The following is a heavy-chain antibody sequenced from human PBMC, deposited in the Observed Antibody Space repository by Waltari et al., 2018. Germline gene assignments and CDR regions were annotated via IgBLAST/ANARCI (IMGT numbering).Heavy chain of an antibody. CDR3: ARGREQWLIPGMRAFDI. D-gene: IGHD6-19*01. CDR1: GGSFSGYY. J-gene: IGHJ3*02. CDR2: INHSGST. Sequence: QVQLQQWGAGLLKPSETLSLTCAVYGGSFSGYYWSWIRQPPGKGLEWIGNINHSGSTNYNPSLKSRVTLSVDMSKNQLSLKLTSVTAADTAVYYCARGREQWLIPGMRAFDIWGQGTMVTVSS. V-gene: IGHV4-34*01.